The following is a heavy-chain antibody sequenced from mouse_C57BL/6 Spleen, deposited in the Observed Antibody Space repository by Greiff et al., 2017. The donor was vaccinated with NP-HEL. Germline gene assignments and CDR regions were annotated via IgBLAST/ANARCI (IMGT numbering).Heavy chain of an antibody. Sequence: EVKLVESGEGLVKPGGSLKLSCAASGFTFSSYAMSWVRQTPEKRLEWVAYISSGGGYIYYADTVKGRFTISRDNARNTLYLQMSSLKSEDTAMYYGKSARYEYDDAWFAYWGQGTLVTVSA. J-gene: IGHJ3*01. V-gene: IGHV5-9-1*02. D-gene: IGHD2-4*01. CDR2: ISSGGGYI. CDR1: GFTFSSYA. CDR3: KSARYEYDDAWFAY.